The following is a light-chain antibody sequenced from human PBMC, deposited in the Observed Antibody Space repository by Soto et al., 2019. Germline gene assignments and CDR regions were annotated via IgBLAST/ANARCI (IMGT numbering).Light chain of an antibody. Sequence: QSALTQPASVSGSPGQSITISCTGTSSDVGTYKYVSWYQQLPGKAPKLMIYEVSNRPSGVSNRFSGSKSGNTASLTISELRAEDEADYYCSSYTSRSTPVFGGGTKLTVL. CDR2: EVS. V-gene: IGLV2-14*01. CDR1: SSDVGTYKY. J-gene: IGLJ2*01. CDR3: SSYTSRSTPV.